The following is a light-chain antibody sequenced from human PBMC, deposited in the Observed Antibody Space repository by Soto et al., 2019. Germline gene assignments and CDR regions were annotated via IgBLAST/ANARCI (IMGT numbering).Light chain of an antibody. CDR1: SSDVGSYNL. V-gene: IGLV2-23*01. J-gene: IGLJ1*01. Sequence: QSVLTQPASVSGSPGQSITISCTGTSSDVGSYNLVSWYQQHPGKAPKLMIYEGSKRPSGVSNHFSGSKSGNTASLTISGLQAEDEADYYCCSYAGSSTVYVFGTGTKLTVL. CDR3: CSYAGSSTVYV. CDR2: EGS.